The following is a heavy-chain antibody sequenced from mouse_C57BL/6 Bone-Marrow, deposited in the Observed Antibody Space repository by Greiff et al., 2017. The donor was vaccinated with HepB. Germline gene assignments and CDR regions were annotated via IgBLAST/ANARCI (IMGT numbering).Heavy chain of an antibody. CDR1: GYTFPSYW. CDR2: IYPGNSDT. V-gene: IGHV1-5*01. Sequence: EVQVVESGTVLARPGASVKMSCKTSGYTFPSYWMHWVKQRPGQGLEWIGAIYPGNSDTSYNQKFKGKAKLTAVTSASTAYMELSSLTNEDSAVYYCTRGVDYDWYFDVWGTVTTVTVSS. J-gene: IGHJ1*03. D-gene: IGHD2-4*01. CDR3: TRGVDYDWYFDV.